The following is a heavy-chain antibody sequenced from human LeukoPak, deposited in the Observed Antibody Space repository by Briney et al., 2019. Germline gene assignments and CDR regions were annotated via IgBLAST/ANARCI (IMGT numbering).Heavy chain of an antibody. CDR3: ARAEVLDAFDI. J-gene: IGHJ3*02. D-gene: IGHD4/OR15-4a*01. CDR1: GFTFSSYW. V-gene: IGHV3-7*01. Sequence: PGGSLRLSCAASGFTFSSYWMSWVRQAPGKGLEWVANIKQDGSEKYYVDSVQGRFTISRDNAMNSLYLQMTSLRAEDTAVYYCARAEVLDAFDIWGQGTMVTVSS. CDR2: IKQDGSEK.